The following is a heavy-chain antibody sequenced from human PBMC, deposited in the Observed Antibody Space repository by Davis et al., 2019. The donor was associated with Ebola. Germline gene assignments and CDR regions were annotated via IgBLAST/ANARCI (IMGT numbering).Heavy chain of an antibody. J-gene: IGHJ6*02. Sequence: ASVKVSCKASGGTFSSYAISWVRQAPGQGLEWMGWINPNSGGTNYAQKFQGWVTMTRDTSISTAYMELSRLRSDNTAVYYCAREGPRFDSSGYYYGMDVWGQGTTVTVSS. V-gene: IGHV1-2*04. D-gene: IGHD3-22*01. CDR1: GGTFSSYA. CDR2: INPNSGGT. CDR3: AREGPRFDSSGYYYGMDV.